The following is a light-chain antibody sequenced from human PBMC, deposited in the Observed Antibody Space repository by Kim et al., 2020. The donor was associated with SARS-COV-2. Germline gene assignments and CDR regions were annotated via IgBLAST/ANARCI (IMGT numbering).Light chain of an antibody. CDR3: QVWDDRTDHVV. V-gene: IGLV3-21*03. Sequence: SYELTQPPSVSVAPGKTARITCGGNNIGSQSVHWYQQKPGQAPVLVVYGDSDRPSGIPERFSGSNSGNTATLTISRAEAGDEADYYCQVWDDRTDHVVFGGGTQLTVL. CDR2: GDS. CDR1: NIGSQS. J-gene: IGLJ2*01.